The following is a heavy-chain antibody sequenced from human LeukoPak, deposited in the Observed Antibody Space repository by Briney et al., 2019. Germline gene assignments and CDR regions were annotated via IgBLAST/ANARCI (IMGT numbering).Heavy chain of an antibody. D-gene: IGHD3-22*01. Sequence: ASVKVSCKVSGYTLTELSMHWVRQAPGKGLEWMGGFDPEDGETICAQKFQGRVTMTEDTSTDTAYMELSNLRTEDTAVYFCAKDRYVSSWYGSTLDHWGQGTLVTVSS. V-gene: IGHV1-24*01. J-gene: IGHJ4*02. CDR3: AKDRYVSSWYGSTLDH. CDR2: FDPEDGET. CDR1: GYTLTELS.